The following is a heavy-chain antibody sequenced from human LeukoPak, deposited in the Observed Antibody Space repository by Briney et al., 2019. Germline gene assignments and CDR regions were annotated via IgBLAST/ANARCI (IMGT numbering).Heavy chain of an antibody. CDR1: GDSVSSNSAA. D-gene: IGHD2-2*01. CDR3: ARERVVPAAAYIPSYGFDI. V-gene: IGHV6-1*01. CDR2: TYYRSKWYN. Sequence: SQTLSLTCAISGDSVSSNSAAWNWIRQSPSRGLEWLGRTYYRSKWYNDYAVSVKSRITINPDTSKNQFSLQLNSVTPEDTAVYYCARERVVPAAAYIPSYGFDIWGQGTMVTVSS. J-gene: IGHJ3*02.